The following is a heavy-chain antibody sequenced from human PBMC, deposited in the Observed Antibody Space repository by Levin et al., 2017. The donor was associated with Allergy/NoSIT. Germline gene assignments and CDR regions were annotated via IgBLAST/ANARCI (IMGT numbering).Heavy chain of an antibody. CDR2: ISNSGGGT. CDR1: GFTFSSYA. Sequence: GGSLRLSCAASGFTFSSYAMRWVRQAPGKGLEWISTISNSGGGTYYADSVKGRFIISRDNSKNTLYLQMNSLRAEDTAVYYCGSGWYYFDYWGQGTLVTVSS. D-gene: IGHD6-19*01. CDR3: GSGWYYFDY. V-gene: IGHV3-23*01. J-gene: IGHJ4*02.